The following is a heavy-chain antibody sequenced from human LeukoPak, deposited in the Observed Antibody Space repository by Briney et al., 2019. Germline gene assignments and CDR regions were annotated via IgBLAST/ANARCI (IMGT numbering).Heavy chain of an antibody. CDR1: GYTFTTYT. J-gene: IGHJ6*03. CDR2: ISGYNGNT. CDR3: ARAWSRRDYYYYMDV. Sequence: ASVKVSCKASGYTFTTYTMNWVRQAPGQGLEWMGWISGYNGNTKYAQKLQGRVTMTTDTSTSTAYMEVRSLRSDDTAVYYCARAWSRRDYYYYMDVWGKGTTVTVSS. V-gene: IGHV1-18*01. D-gene: IGHD3-3*01.